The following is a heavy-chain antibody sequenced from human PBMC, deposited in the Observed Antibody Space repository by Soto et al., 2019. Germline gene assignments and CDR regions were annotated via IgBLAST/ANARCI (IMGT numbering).Heavy chain of an antibody. CDR3: ARQAARNYIDS. J-gene: IGHJ4*02. CDR1: GFTFSDYS. V-gene: IGHV3-11*01. CDR2: SDSRGRTL. D-gene: IGHD6-6*01. Sequence: QVQLVESGGGLVKPGGSLRLSCVASGFTFSDYSMSWIRQAPGKGLEWLSFSDSRGRTLSYADSLKGRFTISRDNAKNSLYLQMNSLRADATAVYYCARQAARNYIDSWGQGTLVTVSS.